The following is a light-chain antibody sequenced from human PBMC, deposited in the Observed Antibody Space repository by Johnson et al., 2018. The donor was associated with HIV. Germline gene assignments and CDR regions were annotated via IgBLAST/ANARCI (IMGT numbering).Light chain of an antibody. CDR2: DNN. CDR1: SSNIGNNY. J-gene: IGLJ1*01. Sequence: VLTQPPSVSAAPGQKVTISCSGSSSNIGNNYVSWYQQLPGTAPKLLIYDNNKRPSVIPDRFSGSKSGTSATLGITGLQTGDEADYYCGTWDGSLSGVFGTGTNVTVL. V-gene: IGLV1-51*01. CDR3: GTWDGSLSGV.